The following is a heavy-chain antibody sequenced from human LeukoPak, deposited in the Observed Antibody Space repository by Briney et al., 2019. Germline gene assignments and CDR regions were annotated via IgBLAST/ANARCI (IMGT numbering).Heavy chain of an antibody. D-gene: IGHD3-3*01. CDR1: GYTFTSYD. J-gene: IGHJ1*01. Sequence: ASVKVSCKASGYTFTSYDINRVRQATGQGLEWMGWMNPNSGNTGYAQKFQGRVTITRNTSISTAYMELSSLRSEDTAVYYCARGFDFWSGYYDWGQGTLVTVSS. CDR3: ARGFDFWSGYYD. V-gene: IGHV1-8*03. CDR2: MNPNSGNT.